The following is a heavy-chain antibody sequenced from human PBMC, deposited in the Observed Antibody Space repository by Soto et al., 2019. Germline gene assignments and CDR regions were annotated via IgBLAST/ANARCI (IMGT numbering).Heavy chain of an antibody. D-gene: IGHD3-10*01. CDR1: GFTFSSYA. CDR2: ISYDGSNK. V-gene: IGHV3-30-3*01. Sequence: GWSLRLSCAASGFTFSSYAMHWVRQAPGKGLEWVAVISYDGSNKYYADSVKGRFTISRDNSKNTLYLQMNSLRAEDTAVYYCARDELYYGSGSPFGMDVWGQGTTVTVSS. CDR3: ARDELYYGSGSPFGMDV. J-gene: IGHJ6*02.